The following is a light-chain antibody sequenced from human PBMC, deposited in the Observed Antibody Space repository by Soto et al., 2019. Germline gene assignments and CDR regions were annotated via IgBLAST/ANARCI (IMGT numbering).Light chain of an antibody. CDR1: ESVSSN. J-gene: IGKJ1*01. Sequence: EIVMTQSPATLSVSPGESASLSCRASESVSSNLAWYQQKPGQSPRLLIFGSSTRAPVVPARFSGNGSETEFTLTISSLVTEDSAFYDSQQYNKWPPWTFGRQTKVEIK. V-gene: IGKV3-15*01. CDR2: GSS. CDR3: QQYNKWPPWT.